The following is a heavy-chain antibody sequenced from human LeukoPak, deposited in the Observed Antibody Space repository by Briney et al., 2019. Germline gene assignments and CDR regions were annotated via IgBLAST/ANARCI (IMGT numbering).Heavy chain of an antibody. CDR1: GGSISSYY. V-gene: IGHV4-59*01. D-gene: IGHD5-18*01. J-gene: IGHJ6*03. CDR3: ARVRLTAVPWNYYYMDV. Sequence: SETLSLTCSVSGGSISSYYWSWIRQPPGKGLEWIGYIYYSGTTNYNPSLRSRVTISIDTSKNQFSLKLSSVTAADTAVYYCARVRLTAVPWNYYYMDVWGKGTTVTISS. CDR2: IYYSGTT.